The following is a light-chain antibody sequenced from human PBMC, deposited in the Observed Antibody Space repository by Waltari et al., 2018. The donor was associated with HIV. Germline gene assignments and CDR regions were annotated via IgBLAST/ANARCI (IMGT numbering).Light chain of an antibody. J-gene: IGLJ2*01. Sequence: QSALTQPASVSGSPGQSVTISCTATTSDFGRYHYVSWYQQHPGNLPKVIIYEVTSRPSGVPHRFSGSKSGNTASLTISGLQAEDEAIYYCSTHTTTDTLIFGGGTKLTVL. V-gene: IGLV2-14*03. CDR1: TSDFGRYHY. CDR3: STHTTTDTLI. CDR2: EVT.